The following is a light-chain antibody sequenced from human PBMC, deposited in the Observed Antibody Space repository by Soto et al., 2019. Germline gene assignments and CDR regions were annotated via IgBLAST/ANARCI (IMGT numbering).Light chain of an antibody. V-gene: IGLV2-14*01. CDR3: SSYTSSGTYV. CDR2: EVS. Sequence: QSALTQPASVSGPPGQSITISCTGTSSDVGGYGSVSWYQQHPGKAPKLMIYEVSNRPSGASNRFSGSKSGNTASLTISGLQAEDDADYYCSSYTSSGTYVFGAGTKLTVL. CDR1: SSDVGGYGS. J-gene: IGLJ1*01.